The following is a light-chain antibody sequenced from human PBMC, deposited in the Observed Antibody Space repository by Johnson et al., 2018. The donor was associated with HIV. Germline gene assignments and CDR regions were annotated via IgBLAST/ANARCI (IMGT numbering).Light chain of an antibody. V-gene: IGLV1-51*01. J-gene: IGLJ1*01. CDR1: SSNIGNNY. Sequence: QSVLTQPPSVSAAPGQKVTISCSGSSSNIGNNYVSWYQQLPGTAPKLLIYDNDKRPSGTPDRFSGSKSGTSATLGITGLQTGDEADYYCGTWDSSLSVGVFGTGTKVTVL. CDR2: DND. CDR3: GTWDSSLSVGV.